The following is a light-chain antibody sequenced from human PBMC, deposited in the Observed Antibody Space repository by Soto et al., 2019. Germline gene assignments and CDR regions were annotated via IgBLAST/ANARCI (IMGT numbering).Light chain of an antibody. CDR3: QQTYSTPWT. Sequence: DLQMTQSPSSLSASVGDRVTITCRASQIISTYLNWYQQKPGKAPKLLIYAASSLQGGVPSRFSGSGSGTDFTLTISSLQPEDFATYYCQQTYSTPWTFGQGTKVEI. CDR1: QIISTY. J-gene: IGKJ1*01. CDR2: AAS. V-gene: IGKV1-39*01.